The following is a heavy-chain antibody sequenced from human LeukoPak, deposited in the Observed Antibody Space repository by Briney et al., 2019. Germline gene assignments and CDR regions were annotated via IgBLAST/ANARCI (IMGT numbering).Heavy chain of an antibody. V-gene: IGHV4-4*07. Sequence: PSETLSLTCTVSGGSINSYYWSWIRQPAGKGLEWIGRIYSSGSTNYNPSLKSRVSMSVDTSKNQFSLKLSSVTAADTAVYYCARGGYYGSGSYSPFIWGQGTMVTVSS. D-gene: IGHD3-10*01. J-gene: IGHJ3*02. CDR3: ARGGYYGSGSYSPFI. CDR1: GGSINSYY. CDR2: IYSSGST.